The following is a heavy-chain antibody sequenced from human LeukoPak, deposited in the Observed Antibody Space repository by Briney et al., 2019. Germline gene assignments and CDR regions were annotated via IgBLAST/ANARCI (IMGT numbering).Heavy chain of an antibody. CDR2: ISAYNGNT. CDR1: GYTFTSYG. D-gene: IGHD2-2*02. J-gene: IGHJ6*02. CDR3: ARELMYCSSTSCYTGMTPYYCYYGMDV. Sequence: GASVKVSFKASGYTFTSYGISWVRQAPGQGLEWMGWISAYNGNTNYAQKLQGRVTMTTDTSTSTDYMELRSLRSDDTAVYYCARELMYCSSTSCYTGMTPYYCYYGMDVWGQGTTVTVSS. V-gene: IGHV1-18*01.